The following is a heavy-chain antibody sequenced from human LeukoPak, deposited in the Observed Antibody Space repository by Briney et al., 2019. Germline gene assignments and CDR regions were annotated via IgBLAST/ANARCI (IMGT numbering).Heavy chain of an antibody. CDR2: INPNSGGT. CDR1: GYTFTGYY. D-gene: IGHD3-10*01. V-gene: IGHV1-2*02. CDR3: ARAPHGRWGSGSYGAFDI. Sequence: ASVKVSCKASGYTFTGYYMHWVRQAPGQGLEWMGWINPNSGGTNYAQKFQGRVTMTRDTSISTAYMELSRLRSDDTAVYYCARAPHGRWGSGSYGAFDIWGQGTMVTVSS. J-gene: IGHJ3*02.